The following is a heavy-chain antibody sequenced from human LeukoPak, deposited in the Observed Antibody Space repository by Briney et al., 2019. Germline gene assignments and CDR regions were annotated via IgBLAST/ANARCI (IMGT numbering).Heavy chain of an antibody. J-gene: IGHJ4*01. D-gene: IGHD2-2*01. CDR1: GFTFKNYG. CDR3: ATWAYASTSCYDY. CDR2: IWYDGGKK. V-gene: IGHV3-33*01. Sequence: GGSLRLSCAASGFTFKNYGMQGVREARGKGVEGGADIWYDGGKKYYADSVRGRFTISRDNSKHTLSLQMNSLRVEDSAAYYCATWAYASTSCYDYWGQGTLVSVSS.